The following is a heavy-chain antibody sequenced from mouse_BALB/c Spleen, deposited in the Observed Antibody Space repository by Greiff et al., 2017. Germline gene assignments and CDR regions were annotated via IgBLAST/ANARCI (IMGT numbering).Heavy chain of an antibody. V-gene: IGHV1S137*01. CDR1: GYSFTDYA. CDR3: ARSRGSHYFDY. CDR2: ISTYYGNT. J-gene: IGHJ2*01. Sequence: VQLQQSGPELVRPGVSVKISCKGSGYSFTDYAMHWVKQSHAKSLEWIGVISTYYGNTNYNQKFTGKTTMTVDKSSSTAYMELARLTSEDSAIYYCARSRGSHYFDYWGQGTTLTVSS. D-gene: IGHD6-2*01.